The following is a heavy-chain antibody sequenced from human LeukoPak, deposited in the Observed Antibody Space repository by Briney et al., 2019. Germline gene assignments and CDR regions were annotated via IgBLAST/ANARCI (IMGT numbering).Heavy chain of an antibody. Sequence: ASVKVSCKASGYTFTGYYMHWVRQAPGQGLEWMGRINPNSGGTNYAQKFQGRVTMTRDTSISTAYMELSRLRSDDTAVYYCARSASNPYGSGSYLFDYWGQETLVTVSS. CDR1: GYTFTGYY. CDR2: INPNSGGT. J-gene: IGHJ4*02. D-gene: IGHD3-10*01. V-gene: IGHV1-2*06. CDR3: ARSASNPYGSGSYLFDY.